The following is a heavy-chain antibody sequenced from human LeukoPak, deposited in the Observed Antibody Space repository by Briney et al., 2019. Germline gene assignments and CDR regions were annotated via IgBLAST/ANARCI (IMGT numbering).Heavy chain of an antibody. J-gene: IGHJ4*02. CDR2: IKQDGSEK. CDR1: GLTFSSYW. D-gene: IGHD5-12*01. V-gene: IGHV3-7*01. Sequence: GGSLRLSCAASGLTFSSYWMSWVRQAPGKGLEWVANIKQDGSEKYYVDSVKGRFTISRDNAKNSLYLQMNSLRAEDTAVYYCAREGHSYYFDYWGQGTLVTVSS. CDR3: AREGHSYYFDY.